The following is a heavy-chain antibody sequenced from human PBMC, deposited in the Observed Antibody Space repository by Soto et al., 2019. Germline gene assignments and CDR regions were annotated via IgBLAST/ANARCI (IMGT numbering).Heavy chain of an antibody. Sequence: EVQLVESGGGLVQPGGSLRLSCAASGFTFSSYWMHWVRQAPGKGLVWVSRINSDGSSTSYADSVKGRFTIPRDNAKNTRYLEMDSLRAEDTAVYYCARDPGYDVDLGDYWGQGTLVTVSS. V-gene: IGHV3-74*01. J-gene: IGHJ4*02. D-gene: IGHD5-12*01. CDR3: ARDPGYDVDLGDY. CDR2: INSDGSST. CDR1: GFTFSSYW.